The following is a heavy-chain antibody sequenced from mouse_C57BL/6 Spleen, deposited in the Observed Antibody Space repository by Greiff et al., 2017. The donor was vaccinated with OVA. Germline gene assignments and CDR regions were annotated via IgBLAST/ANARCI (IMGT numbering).Heavy chain of an antibody. V-gene: IGHV1-66*01. D-gene: IGHD2-4*01. Sequence: QVQLQQSGPELVKPGASVKISCKASGYSFTSYYIHWVKQRPGQGLEWIGRIYPGGGNTKYNEKFKGKATLTADTSSSTAYMQLSSLTSEDSAVYYCLYDYDTYAMDYWGQGTSVTVSS. CDR2: IYPGGGNT. J-gene: IGHJ4*01. CDR1: GYSFTSYY. CDR3: LYDYDTYAMDY.